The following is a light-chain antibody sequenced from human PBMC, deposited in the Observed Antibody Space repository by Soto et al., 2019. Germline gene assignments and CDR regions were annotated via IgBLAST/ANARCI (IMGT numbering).Light chain of an antibody. V-gene: IGKV3-20*01. J-gene: IGKJ3*01. CDR3: LQYGSSPFS. CDR2: GAT. Sequence: EIVLTQSPGTLSLSPGDRATISCRASQSVSGSSLAWYQQRPGQAPRLLIYGATSRATGIADRFSGSGSGTDFTLTISRLEPEDFAVYYFLQYGSSPFSFGPGTKVDIK. CDR1: QSVSGSS.